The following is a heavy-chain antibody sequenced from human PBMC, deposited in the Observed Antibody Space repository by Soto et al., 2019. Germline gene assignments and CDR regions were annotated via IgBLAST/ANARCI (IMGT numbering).Heavy chain of an antibody. J-gene: IGHJ4*02. D-gene: IGHD6-13*01. Sequence: SETLSLTCTVSGGSISSHYWSWIRQPPGKRLEWIGYVHNSGSTNYNPSLKSRVTTAVDTSKNQFSLRLSSVTAADTAMYYCARGQTAGTLVYFDYWGQGTLVTVSS. V-gene: IGHV4-59*11. CDR1: GGSISSHY. CDR2: VHNSGST. CDR3: ARGQTAGTLVYFDY.